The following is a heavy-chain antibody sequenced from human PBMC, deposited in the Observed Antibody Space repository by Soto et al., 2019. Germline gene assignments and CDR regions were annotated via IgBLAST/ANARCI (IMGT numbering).Heavy chain of an antibody. J-gene: IGHJ3*02. Sequence: PSETLSLTCTVSGGSISSSSYYWGWIRQPPGKGLEWIGSIYYSGSTYYNPSLKSRVTISVGTSKNQFSLKLSSVTAADTAVYYCARHTRGGYDAFDIWGQGTMVTVSS. CDR2: IYYSGST. CDR3: ARHTRGGYDAFDI. CDR1: GGSISSSSYY. D-gene: IGHD3-22*01. V-gene: IGHV4-39*01.